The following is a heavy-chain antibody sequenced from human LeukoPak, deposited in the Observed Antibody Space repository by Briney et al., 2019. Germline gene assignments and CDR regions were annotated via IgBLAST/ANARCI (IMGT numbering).Heavy chain of an antibody. CDR3: ARVNTAGGRAFDY. D-gene: IGHD3-10*01. CDR1: GGSISSGGYS. CDR2: IYYSGST. Sequence: SETLSLTCAVSGGSISSGGYSWSWIRQPPGKGLEWIGYIYYSGSTYYNPSLKSRVTISVDTSKNQFSLKLSSVTAADTAVYYCARVNTAGGRAFDYWGQGTLVTVSS. J-gene: IGHJ4*02. V-gene: IGHV4-30-4*07.